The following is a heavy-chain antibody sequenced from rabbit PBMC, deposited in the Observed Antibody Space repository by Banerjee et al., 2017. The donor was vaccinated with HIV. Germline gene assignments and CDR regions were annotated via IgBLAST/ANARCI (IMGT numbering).Heavy chain of an antibody. V-gene: IGHV1S40*01. CDR1: GFSFSSGYD. D-gene: IGHD1-1*01. J-gene: IGHJ4*01. Sequence: QSLEESGGDLVKPGASLTLACTASGFSFSSGYDMYWVRQAPGKGLEWIACIYAGSSGSTYYASWVNGRFTISKTSSTTVTLQMTSLTAADTATYFCARDAGSSGYPYYFNLWGQGTLVTVS. CDR3: ARDAGSSGYPYYFNL. CDR2: IYAGSSGST.